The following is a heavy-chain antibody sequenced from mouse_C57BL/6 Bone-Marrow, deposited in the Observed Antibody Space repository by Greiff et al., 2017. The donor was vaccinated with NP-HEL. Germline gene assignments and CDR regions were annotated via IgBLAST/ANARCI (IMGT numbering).Heavy chain of an antibody. Sequence: VQLQQPGAELVKPGASVKMSCKASGYTFTSYWITWVKQRPGQGLEWIGDIYPGSGSTNYNEKFKSKATLTVDTSSSTAYMQLSSLTSEDSAVYYCARGVYYYGSSYGLNYWGQGTTLTVSS. V-gene: IGHV1-55*01. CDR3: ARGVYYYGSSYGLNY. J-gene: IGHJ2*01. CDR2: IYPGSGST. CDR1: GYTFTSYW. D-gene: IGHD1-1*01.